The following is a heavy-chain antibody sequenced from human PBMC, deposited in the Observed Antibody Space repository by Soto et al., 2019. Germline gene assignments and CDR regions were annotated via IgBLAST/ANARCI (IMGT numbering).Heavy chain of an antibody. CDR1: GFTFSSYA. D-gene: IGHD6-19*01. Sequence: EVQLLESGGGLVQPGGSLRLSCAASGFTFSSYAMSWVRQAPGKGLEWVSAISGSGGSTYYADSVKGRFTISRDNSKKTRYLQMKSAKAEDTAVYFWGKDVGSGSVLVDFWGQGTLVTVS. CDR2: ISGSGGST. CDR3: GKDVGSGSVLVDF. J-gene: IGHJ4*02. V-gene: IGHV3-23*01.